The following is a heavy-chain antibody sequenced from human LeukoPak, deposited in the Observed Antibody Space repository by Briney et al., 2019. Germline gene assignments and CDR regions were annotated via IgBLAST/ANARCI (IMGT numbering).Heavy chain of an antibody. Sequence: ASVKVSCKASGYTFTSYAMHWVRQAPGQRLEWMGWINAGNGNTKYSQKFQGRVTITRDTSASTAYMELSSLRSEDTAVYYCARDLYYAPNYYYYYGMDVWGQGTTVTVSS. CDR3: ARDLYYAPNYYYYYGMDV. J-gene: IGHJ6*02. CDR2: INAGNGNT. D-gene: IGHD2-2*01. V-gene: IGHV1-3*01. CDR1: GYTFTSYA.